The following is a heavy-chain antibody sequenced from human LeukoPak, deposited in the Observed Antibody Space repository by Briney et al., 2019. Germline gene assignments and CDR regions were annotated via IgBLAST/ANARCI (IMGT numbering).Heavy chain of an antibody. J-gene: IGHJ4*02. V-gene: IGHV1-18*01. CDR2: ISAYNGNT. CDR1: GYTFTSYG. CDR3: ALTMVRGVIITGPYYFDY. D-gene: IGHD3-10*01. Sequence: GASVKVSCKASGYTFTSYGISWVRQAPGQGLEWMGWISAYNGNTNYAQKLQGRVTMTTDTSTSTAYMELRSLRSDDTAVYYCALTMVRGVIITGPYYFDYGGQGTLVTVSA.